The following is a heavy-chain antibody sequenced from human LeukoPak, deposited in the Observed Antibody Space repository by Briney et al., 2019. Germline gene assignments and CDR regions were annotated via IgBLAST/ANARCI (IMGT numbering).Heavy chain of an antibody. D-gene: IGHD3-22*01. Sequence: GGSLRLSCEVSGFTVRSSYMSWVRQPPGKGLEWVAGIYRGGATYYTASVKSRFTISKDNAEIRLYLQMTSLRADDTGLYYCTRERYHDVSAYVYWGQGTQVTVSS. CDR2: IYRGGAT. V-gene: IGHV3-53*01. J-gene: IGHJ4*02. CDR3: TRERYHDVSAYVY. CDR1: GFTVRSSY.